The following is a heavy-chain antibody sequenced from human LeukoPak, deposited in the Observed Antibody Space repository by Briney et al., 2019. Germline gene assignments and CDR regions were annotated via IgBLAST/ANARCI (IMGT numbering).Heavy chain of an antibody. D-gene: IGHD3-10*01. J-gene: IGHJ4*02. CDR3: ARARRRYGSGSYYDY. CDR1: GGSISSYY. Sequence: SETLSLTCTVSGGSISSYYWSWIRQPPGKGLEWIGEINHSGSTNYNPSLKSRVTISVDTSKNQFSLKLSSVTAADTAVYYCARARRRYGSGSYYDYWGQGTLVTVSS. CDR2: INHSGST. V-gene: IGHV4-34*01.